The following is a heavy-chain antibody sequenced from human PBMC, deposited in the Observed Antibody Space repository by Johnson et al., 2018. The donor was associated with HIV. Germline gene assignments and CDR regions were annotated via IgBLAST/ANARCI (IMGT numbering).Heavy chain of an antibody. Sequence: VQLVESGGGLVQPGGSLRLSCAASGFTVSSNYMSWVRQAPGQGLEWVSVIYSGGRTGYADSVKGRFTISRDNAKNSLYLQMNSLRAEDTALYYCAKDLAVAAMGAFDIWGQGTMVTVSS. CDR3: AKDLAVAAMGAFDI. V-gene: IGHV3-66*02. D-gene: IGHD6-19*01. CDR2: IYSGGRT. J-gene: IGHJ3*02. CDR1: GFTVSSNY.